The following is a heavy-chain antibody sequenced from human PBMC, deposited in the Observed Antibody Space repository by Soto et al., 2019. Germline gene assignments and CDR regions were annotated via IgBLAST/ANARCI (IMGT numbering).Heavy chain of an antibody. D-gene: IGHD6-6*01. Sequence: WASVKVSCKASGYTFTSYGISWVRQAPGQGLEWMGWISAYNGNTNYAQKLQGRVTMTTDTSTSTAYMELRSLRSDDTAVYYCARDRSIAARGYYYGMDVWGQGTTVTVSS. CDR1: GYTFTSYG. J-gene: IGHJ6*02. CDR3: ARDRSIAARGYYYGMDV. V-gene: IGHV1-18*01. CDR2: ISAYNGNT.